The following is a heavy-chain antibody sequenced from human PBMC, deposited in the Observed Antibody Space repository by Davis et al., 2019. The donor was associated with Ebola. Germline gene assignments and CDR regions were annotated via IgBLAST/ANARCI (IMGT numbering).Heavy chain of an antibody. D-gene: IGHD4-17*01. Sequence: GESLKISCAASGFTFSSYSMNWVRQAPGKGLEWVSFLSSSGSIIKYADSVKGRFTISRDNAKNSLYLQMNSLRDEDTAVYFCARDAHGDSVFYYSGMDVWGQGTTVTVSS. V-gene: IGHV3-48*02. CDR3: ARDAHGDSVFYYSGMDV. CDR1: GFTFSSYS. J-gene: IGHJ6*02. CDR2: LSSSGSII.